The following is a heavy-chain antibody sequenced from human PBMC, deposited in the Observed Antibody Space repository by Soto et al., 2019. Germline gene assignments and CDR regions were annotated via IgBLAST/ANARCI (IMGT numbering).Heavy chain of an antibody. CDR2: IIPIFGTA. Sequence: SVKVPCKASGGTFSSYAISWVRQAPGQGLEWMGGIIPIFGTANYAQKFQGRVTITADKSTSTAYMELSSLRSEDTAVYYCARASGGYCSSTSCYGNYYYGMDVWGQGTTVTVSS. D-gene: IGHD2-2*01. CDR3: ARASGGYCSSTSCYGNYYYGMDV. CDR1: GGTFSSYA. V-gene: IGHV1-69*06. J-gene: IGHJ6*02.